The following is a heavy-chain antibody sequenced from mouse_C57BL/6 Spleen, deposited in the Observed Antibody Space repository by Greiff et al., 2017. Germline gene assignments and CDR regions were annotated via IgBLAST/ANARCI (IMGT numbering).Heavy chain of an antibody. D-gene: IGHD1-1*01. J-gene: IGHJ2*01. CDR2: LSSGSSTI. CDR3: ARNVITTEGYFDY. CDR1: GFTFSDYG. V-gene: IGHV5-17*01. Sequence: EVKLVESGGGLVKPGGSLKLSCAASGFTFSDYGMHWVRQAPEKGLEWVAYLSSGSSTIYYADTVKGRFTISRDNAKNTLFLQMTSLRSEDTAMYYCARNVITTEGYFDYWGQGTTLTVSS.